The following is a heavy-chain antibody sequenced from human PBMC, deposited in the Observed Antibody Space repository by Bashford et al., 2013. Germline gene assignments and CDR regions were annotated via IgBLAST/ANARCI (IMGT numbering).Heavy chain of an antibody. Sequence: ASVKVSCKASGYTFTGYYMHWVRQAPGQGLEWMGWINPNSGGTNYAQKFQGWVTMTRDTSISTAYMELSRLRSDDTAVYYCARETRWRSIVATIGAFDIWGQGTMVTVSS. CDR3: ARETRWRSIVATIGAFDI. CDR2: INPNSGGT. D-gene: IGHD5-12*01. J-gene: IGHJ3*02. V-gene: IGHV1-2*04. CDR1: GYTFTGYY.